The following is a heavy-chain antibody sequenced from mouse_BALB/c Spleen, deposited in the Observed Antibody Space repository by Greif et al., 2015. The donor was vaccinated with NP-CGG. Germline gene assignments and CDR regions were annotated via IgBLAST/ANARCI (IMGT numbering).Heavy chain of an antibody. CDR1: GFAFSSYD. CDR3: ARHGTIYYGSYYYAMDY. Sequence: EVKLEESGGGLVKPGGSLKPSCAASGFAFSSYDMSWVRQTPEKRLEWVAYISSGGGSTYYPDTVKGRFTISRDNAKNTLYLQMSSLKSEDTAMYYCARHGTIYYGSYYYAMDYWGQGTSVTVSS. J-gene: IGHJ4*01. CDR2: ISSGGGST. D-gene: IGHD2-2*01. V-gene: IGHV5-12-1*01.